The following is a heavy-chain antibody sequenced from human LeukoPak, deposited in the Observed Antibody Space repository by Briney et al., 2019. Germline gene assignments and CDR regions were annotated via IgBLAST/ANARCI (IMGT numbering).Heavy chain of an antibody. CDR1: RFTIDDYA. J-gene: IGHJ4*02. V-gene: IGHV3-43D*04. Sequence: PGGSLRLSSVDSRFTIDDYAMCWVRPAPGEGLGWVSFICWDGGTTYCADSVKGRFTISRDNSKNSLYLQMNSLRAEDTALYYCATSSGYCSGGSCPDYWGQGTLVTVSS. CDR2: ICWDGGTT. D-gene: IGHD2-15*01. CDR3: ATSSGYCSGGSCPDY.